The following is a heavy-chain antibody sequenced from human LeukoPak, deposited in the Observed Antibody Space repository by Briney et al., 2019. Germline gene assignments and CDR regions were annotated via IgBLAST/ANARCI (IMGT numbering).Heavy chain of an antibody. CDR2: IYHTGNT. CDR1: NDSIRNYY. J-gene: IGHJ4*02. CDR3: ARGNYGSGSYYVVDFDY. Sequence: SETLSLTCSVSNDSIRNYYWSWIRQPPGKALEWIGYIYHTGNTNYNPSLKSRLTMSIDTSKNQFSLNLNSVTAADTAVYYCARGNYGSGSYYVVDFDYWGQGTLVTVSS. D-gene: IGHD3-10*01. V-gene: IGHV4-59*01.